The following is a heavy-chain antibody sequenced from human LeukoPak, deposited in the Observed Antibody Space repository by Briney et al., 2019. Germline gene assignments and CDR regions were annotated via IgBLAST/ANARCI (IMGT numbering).Heavy chain of an antibody. CDR2: IWFDGSKT. D-gene: IGHD2-21*02. CDR1: GFTFTNHD. CDR3: ARGEVVTPPDDY. Sequence: GGSLGLSCAASGFTFTNHDFHWVRQAPGKGLEWVALIWFDGSKTVYVDSVKGRFTISRDSSKNTVFLQMNSLRAEDTAVYYCARGEVVTPPDDYWGQGTLVTVSS. V-gene: IGHV3-33*01. J-gene: IGHJ4*02.